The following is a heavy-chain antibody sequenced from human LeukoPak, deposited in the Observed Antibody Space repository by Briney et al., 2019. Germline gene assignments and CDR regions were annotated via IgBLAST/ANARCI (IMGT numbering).Heavy chain of an antibody. CDR3: ARGPTIAVAGRAEYYFDN. CDR2: ISYDGSNK. Sequence: GGSLRLSCAASGLTFSSYAMHWVRQAPGKGLEWVAVISYDGSNKYYADSVKGRFTISRDNSKNTLYLQMNSLRAEDTAVYYCARGPTIAVAGRAEYYFDNWGQGTLVTVSS. D-gene: IGHD6-19*01. CDR1: GLTFSSYA. V-gene: IGHV3-30*04. J-gene: IGHJ4*02.